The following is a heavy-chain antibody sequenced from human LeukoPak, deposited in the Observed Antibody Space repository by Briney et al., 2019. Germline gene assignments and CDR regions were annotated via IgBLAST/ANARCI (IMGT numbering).Heavy chain of an antibody. CDR1: GYTFTSYY. D-gene: IGHD6-13*01. CDR2: INPSGGST. V-gene: IGHV1-46*01. CDR3: ARDLGSRSWYYNGMDV. J-gene: IGHJ6*02. Sequence: ASVKVSCKASGYTFTSYYMHWVRQAPGQGLEWMGIINPSGGSTSYAQKFQGRATMTRDTPTSTVYMELSSLRSEDTAVYYCARDLGSRSWYYNGMDVWGQGTTVTVSS.